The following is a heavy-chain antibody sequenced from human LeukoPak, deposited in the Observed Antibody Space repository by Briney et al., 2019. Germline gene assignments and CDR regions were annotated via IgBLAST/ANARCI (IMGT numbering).Heavy chain of an antibody. Sequence: ASVRVSCKASGYTFTGYYMHWVRQAPGQGLEWMGRINPNSGGTNYAQKIQGRVTMTRDTSISTAYMELSRLRSDDTAVYHCARVKGYSSSWAFRYWGQGTLVTVSS. V-gene: IGHV1-2*06. J-gene: IGHJ4*02. CDR3: ARVKGYSSSWAFRY. CDR1: GYTFTGYY. D-gene: IGHD6-13*01. CDR2: INPNSGGT.